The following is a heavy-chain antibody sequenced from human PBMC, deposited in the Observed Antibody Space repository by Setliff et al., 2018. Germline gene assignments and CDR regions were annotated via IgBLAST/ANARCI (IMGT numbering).Heavy chain of an antibody. CDR2: ISTYTGKT. V-gene: IGHV1-18*01. D-gene: IGHD2-2*01. Sequence: ASVKVSCKASGYIFTTYGFNWVRQAPGQGLEWMGMISTYTGKTTYAQKFQGRVTMTTDTSTGTGYMELRSLRSDDTAVYFCARFGGSCSSSSCYASDLWGQGTRVTV. CDR3: ARFGGSCSSSSCYASDL. CDR1: GYIFTTYG. J-gene: IGHJ3*01.